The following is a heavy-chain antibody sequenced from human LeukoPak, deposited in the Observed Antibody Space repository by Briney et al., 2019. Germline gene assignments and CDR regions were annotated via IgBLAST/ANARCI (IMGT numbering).Heavy chain of an antibody. Sequence: SETLSLTCTVSGGSISSGNYYYSWIRQPAGKGLEWLGRIYTSGTANYNPSLKSRVTISVDTSKNQFSLKLSSVTAADTAVYYCARGRVEMATIDFDYWGQGTLVTVSS. J-gene: IGHJ4*02. CDR1: GGSISSGNYY. CDR2: IYTSGTA. V-gene: IGHV4-61*02. D-gene: IGHD5-24*01. CDR3: ARGRVEMATIDFDY.